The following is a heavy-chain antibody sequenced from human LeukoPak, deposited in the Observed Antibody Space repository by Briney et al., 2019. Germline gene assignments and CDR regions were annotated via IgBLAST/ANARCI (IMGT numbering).Heavy chain of an antibody. V-gene: IGHV3-9*01. CDR2: ISWNSGSI. J-gene: IGHJ4*02. CDR3: AKDRTYYDILTGCPEYYFDY. Sequence: GGSLRLSCAASGFTFDDYAMHWVRQAPGKGLEWVSGISWNSGSIGYADSVKGRFTISRDNAKNSLYLQMNSLRAEDTALYYCAKDRTYYDILTGCPEYYFDYWGQGTLVTVSS. CDR1: GFTFDDYA. D-gene: IGHD3-9*01.